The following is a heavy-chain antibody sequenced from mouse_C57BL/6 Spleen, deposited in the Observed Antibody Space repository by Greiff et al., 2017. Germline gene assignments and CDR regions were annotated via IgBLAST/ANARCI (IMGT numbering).Heavy chain of an antibody. J-gene: IGHJ2*01. CDR2: IDPNSGGT. D-gene: IGHD2-12*01. CDR3: ARGSYDENYFGC. V-gene: IGHV1-72*01. Sequence: VQLQQPGAELVKPGASVTLSCKASGYTFTSYWMHWVKQRPGRGLEWIGRIDPNSGGTKYNEKFKSKATLTVDKPSSTAYMQLSSLTSEDSAVYYCARGSYDENYFGCWGQGTTLTVAS. CDR1: GYTFTSYW.